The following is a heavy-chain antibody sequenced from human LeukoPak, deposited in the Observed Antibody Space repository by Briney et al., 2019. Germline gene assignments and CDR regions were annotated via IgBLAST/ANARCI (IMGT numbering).Heavy chain of an antibody. CDR3: AKDPTLKYCSSTSCSSGGSYFDY. D-gene: IGHD2-2*01. V-gene: IGHV3-23*01. CDR2: ISGSGGST. Sequence: GGSLRLSCAASGFTFSSYAMSWVRQAPGKGLEWVSAISGSGGSTYYADSVKGRFTISRDNSKNTLYLQMNSLRAEDTAVYYCAKDPTLKYCSSTSCSSGGSYFDYWGQGTLVTVSS. CDR1: GFTFSSYA. J-gene: IGHJ4*02.